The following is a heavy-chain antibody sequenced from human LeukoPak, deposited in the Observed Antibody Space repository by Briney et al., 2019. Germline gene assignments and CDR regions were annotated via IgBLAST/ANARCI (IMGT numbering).Heavy chain of an antibody. CDR3: AKDMLGITMIVGLDY. CDR1: GFTFDDYA. D-gene: IGHD3-22*01. Sequence: PGGSLRLPCAASGFTFDDYAMHWVRQAPGKGLEWVSLISGDGGSTYYADSVKGRFTISRDNSKNSLYLQMNSLRTEDTALYYCAKDMLGITMIVGLDYWGQGTLVTVSS. CDR2: ISGDGGST. J-gene: IGHJ4*02. V-gene: IGHV3-43*02.